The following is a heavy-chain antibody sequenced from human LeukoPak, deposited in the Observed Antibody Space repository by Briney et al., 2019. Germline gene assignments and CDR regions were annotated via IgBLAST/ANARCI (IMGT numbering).Heavy chain of an antibody. Sequence: ASVKVSCKVSGYTLTELSMHWVRQDPGKGLAWMGGFDPEDGETIYAQKFQGRVTMTEDTSTDTAYMELSSLRSEDTAVYYCATGLYCSSTSCYRFSKFDPWGQGTLVTVSS. D-gene: IGHD2-2*02. CDR1: GYTLTELS. V-gene: IGHV1-24*01. J-gene: IGHJ5*02. CDR3: ATGLYCSSTSCYRFSKFDP. CDR2: FDPEDGET.